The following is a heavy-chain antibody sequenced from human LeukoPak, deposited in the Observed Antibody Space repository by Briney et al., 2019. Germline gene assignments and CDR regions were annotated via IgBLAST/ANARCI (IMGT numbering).Heavy chain of an antibody. CDR2: IIPIFGTA. V-gene: IGHV1-69*13. J-gene: IGHJ6*02. D-gene: IGHD6-6*01. CDR3: ARSFSSSVYYYGMDV. CDR1: GGTFSSYA. Sequence: SVRVSCKASGGTFSSYAISWVRQAPGQGLEWMGGIIPIFGTANYAQKFQGRVTITADESTSTAYMELSSLRSEDTAVYYCARSFSSSVYYYGMDVWGQGTTVTVSS.